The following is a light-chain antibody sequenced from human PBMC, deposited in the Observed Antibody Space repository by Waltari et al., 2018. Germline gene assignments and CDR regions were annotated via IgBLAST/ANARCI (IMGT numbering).Light chain of an antibody. Sequence: DIHLTQSPSSLSASVGDRVTITCRASQDISHYLNWHQLSPGKAPKVLIYAASSLQSGAPSRFSGSGSGTDFTLTISSLQPEDFATYYCQHSDGSPVLTFGGGTKVE. CDR2: AAS. J-gene: IGKJ4*01. CDR3: QHSDGSPVLT. V-gene: IGKV1-39*01. CDR1: QDISHY.